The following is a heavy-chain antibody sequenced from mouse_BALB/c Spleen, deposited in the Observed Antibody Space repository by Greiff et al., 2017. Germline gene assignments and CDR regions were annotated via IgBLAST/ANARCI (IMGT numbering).Heavy chain of an antibody. CDR2: IDPSDSYT. V-gene: IGHV1-69*02. D-gene: IGHD1-2*01. CDR1: GYTFTSYW. CDR3: ARKVVILRLHWYFDV. Sequence: QVQLKQPGAELVKPGASVKLSCKASGYTFTSYWMHWVKQRPGQGLEWIGEIDPSDSYTNYNQKFKGKATLTVDKSSSTAYMQLSSLTSEDSAVYYCARKVVILRLHWYFDVWGAGTTVTVSS. J-gene: IGHJ1*01.